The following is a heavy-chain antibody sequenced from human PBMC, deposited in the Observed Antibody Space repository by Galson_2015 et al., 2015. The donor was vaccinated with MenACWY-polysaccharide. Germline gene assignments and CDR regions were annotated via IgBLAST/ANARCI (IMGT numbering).Heavy chain of an antibody. Sequence: SLRLSCAASGFTFSIYWMHWVRQAPGKGLVWVSRINSDESSSTYADSVKGRFTISRDNAKNTLHLQMNSLRAEDTAVSYCARAGRSSLGYRYYYMDVWGKGATVTVSS. J-gene: IGHJ6*03. CDR2: INSDESSS. V-gene: IGHV3-74*01. D-gene: IGHD3-16*02. CDR1: GFTFSIYW. CDR3: ARAGRSSLGYRYYYMDV.